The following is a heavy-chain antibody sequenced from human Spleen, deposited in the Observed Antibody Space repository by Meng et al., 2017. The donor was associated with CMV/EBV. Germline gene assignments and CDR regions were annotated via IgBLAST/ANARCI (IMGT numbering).Heavy chain of an antibody. Sequence: SETLSLTCTVSGGSVSSGSYYWSWLRRPPGKGLEWIGYIYYSECTKYNPSLESRATKTVDTAKTQFSLNLSSVSAADTAVYYCSSAGRLDCTNGVCFSTYYYCGMDVWGQGTTVTVSS. CDR3: SSAGRLDCTNGVCFSTYYYCGMDV. CDR1: GGSVSSGSYY. D-gene: IGHD2-8*01. J-gene: IGHJ6*02. V-gene: IGHV4-61*01. CDR2: IYYSECT.